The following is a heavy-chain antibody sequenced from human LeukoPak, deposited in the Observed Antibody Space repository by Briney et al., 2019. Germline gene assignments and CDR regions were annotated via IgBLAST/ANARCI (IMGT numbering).Heavy chain of an antibody. CDR2: IFASGST. D-gene: IGHD1-14*01. CDR3: ARHARYFYYFDY. V-gene: IGHV4-4*07. J-gene: IGHJ4*02. CDR1: GGSISTYS. Sequence: SETLSLTCTVSGGSISTYSWNWIRQPAGKGLEWIGRIFASGSTKYNPSLKSRVTMSVETSKNQFSLKLSSVTAADTAVYYCARHARYFYYFDYWGQGTLVTVSS.